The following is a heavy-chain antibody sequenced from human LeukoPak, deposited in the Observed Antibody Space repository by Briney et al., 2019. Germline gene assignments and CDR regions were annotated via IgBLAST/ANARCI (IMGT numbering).Heavy chain of an antibody. CDR1: GYTYNTYG. D-gene: IGHD3-22*01. J-gene: IGHJ4*02. CDR2: ISPYNGNT. V-gene: IGHV1-18*01. Sequence: AASVKVSCKPYGYTYNTYGITWVRQAPGQGLEWIGWISPYNGNTNYAQKFQGRVTMTTDTSTSTAYMELRSLRSDDTAVYYCARGPHERSGYPDDWGQGTLVTVSS. CDR3: ARGPHERSGYPDD.